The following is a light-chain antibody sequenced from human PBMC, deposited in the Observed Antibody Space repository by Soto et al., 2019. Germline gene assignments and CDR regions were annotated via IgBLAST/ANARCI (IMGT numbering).Light chain of an antibody. Sequence: EIVLTQSPATLSLSPGERATLSCWASQSVSSYLAWYQHKPGQAPRLLIYDASNRATGIPARFSGSGSGTDFTLTISSLEPEDFAVYYCQQRSNWLWTFGQGTKVDIK. CDR3: QQRSNWLWT. J-gene: IGKJ1*01. V-gene: IGKV3-11*01. CDR2: DAS. CDR1: QSVSSY.